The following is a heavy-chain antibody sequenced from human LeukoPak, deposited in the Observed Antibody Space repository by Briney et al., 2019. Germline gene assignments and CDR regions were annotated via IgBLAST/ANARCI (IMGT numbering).Heavy chain of an antibody. CDR2: ISGSGGST. J-gene: IGHJ4*02. V-gene: IGHV3-23*01. CDR3: AKVKGLRGIVGTTTRGFLDY. CDR1: GFTFSSYG. D-gene: IGHD1-26*01. Sequence: QTGGSLTLSCAASGFTFSSYGMSWVRQAPGKGLEWVSAISGSGGSTYYADSVKGRFTISRDNSKNTLYLQMSSLRAEDTAIYYCAKVKGLRGIVGTTTRGFLDYWGQGTLVTVSS.